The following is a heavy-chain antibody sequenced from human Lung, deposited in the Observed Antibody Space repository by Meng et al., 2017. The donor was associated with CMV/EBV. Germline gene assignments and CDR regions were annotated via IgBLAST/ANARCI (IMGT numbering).Heavy chain of an antibody. Sequence: YINWVRQAPGQGLEWMGWIRPDGGGTDYAPKFQGRVTMTRDTSVSTAYMELSRLTSDDTAVYFCARTRGTTAIVGGDFFYYYYGMDVWGQGTTVTSP. CDR3: ARTRGTTAIVGGDFFYYYYGMDV. D-gene: IGHD5-18*01. CDR2: IRPDGGGT. V-gene: IGHV1-2*02. CDR1: Y. J-gene: IGHJ6*02.